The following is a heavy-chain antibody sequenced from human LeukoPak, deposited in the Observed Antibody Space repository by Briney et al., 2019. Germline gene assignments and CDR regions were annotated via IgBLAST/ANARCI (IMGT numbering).Heavy chain of an antibody. CDR1: GYTFTSYD. Sequence: ASVKVSCKASGYTFTSYDINWVRQATGQGLEWMGWMNPYSGNTAYAQKFQGGVTMTRNTSISTAYMELSSLTSEDTAVYYCARGRYSGYGIDSWGQGTLVSVSS. V-gene: IGHV1-8*01. D-gene: IGHD5-12*01. CDR3: ARGRYSGYGIDS. CDR2: MNPYSGNT. J-gene: IGHJ4*02.